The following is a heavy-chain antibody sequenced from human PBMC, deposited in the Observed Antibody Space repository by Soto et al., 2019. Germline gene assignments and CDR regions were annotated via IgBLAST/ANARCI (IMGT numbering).Heavy chain of an antibody. CDR1: GFTVSNAG. D-gene: IGHD5-18*01. Sequence: PGGSLRLSCAASGFTVSNAGMNWVRQAPGKGLEWVGRIKSKTDGGTTDYAAPVKGRFTISRDDSKNTLYLQMNSLKTEDTAVYYCTTRGYSYGYYYSGMDVWGQGTTVTVSS. J-gene: IGHJ6*02. CDR3: TTRGYSYGYYYSGMDV. V-gene: IGHV3-15*07. CDR2: IKSKTDGGTT.